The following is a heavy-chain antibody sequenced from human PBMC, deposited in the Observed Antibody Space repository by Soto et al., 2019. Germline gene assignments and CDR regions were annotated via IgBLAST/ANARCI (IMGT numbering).Heavy chain of an antibody. CDR3: ARHGSNDFWSGYPVDFDY. D-gene: IGHD3-3*01. V-gene: IGHV4-59*01. Sequence: SETLSLTCTVSGGSISSYYWSWVRQSPGKGLEWIGYIYNTENTNYNPSLKSRVTISVDTSKNQFSLKLSSVTAADTAVYYCARHGSNDFWSGYPVDFDYWGQGTLVTVSS. J-gene: IGHJ4*02. CDR2: IYNTENT. CDR1: GGSISSYY.